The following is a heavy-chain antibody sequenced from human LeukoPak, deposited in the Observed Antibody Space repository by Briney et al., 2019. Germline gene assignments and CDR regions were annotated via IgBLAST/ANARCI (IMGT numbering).Heavy chain of an antibody. Sequence: ASVKVSCKASGGTFSSYAISWVRQAPGQGLEWMGRIIPILGIANYAQKFQGRVTITADKSTSTAYMELSSLRSEDTAVYYCASLYGSGSYEDYWGQGTLVTVSS. CDR3: ASLYGSGSYEDY. V-gene: IGHV1-69*04. CDR1: GGTFSSYA. CDR2: IIPILGIA. J-gene: IGHJ4*02. D-gene: IGHD3-10*01.